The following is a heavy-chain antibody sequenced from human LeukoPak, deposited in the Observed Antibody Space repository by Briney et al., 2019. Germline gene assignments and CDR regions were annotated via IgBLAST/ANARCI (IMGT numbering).Heavy chain of an antibody. CDR1: GGSISSSSYY. Sequence: PAETQSLTCTVSGGSISSSSYYWGWIRQPPGKGLEWIGSLDYSGSTYYNPSLQSRVTRSVDTSKNQFSLRLSSVTAADTAVYYCARSQDYYEFDYWGQGSLVTVSS. D-gene: IGHD3-16*01. CDR3: ARSQDYYEFDY. CDR2: LDYSGST. J-gene: IGHJ4*02. V-gene: IGHV4-39*01.